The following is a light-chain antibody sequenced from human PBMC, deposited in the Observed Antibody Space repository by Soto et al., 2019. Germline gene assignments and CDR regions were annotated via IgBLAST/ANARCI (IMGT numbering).Light chain of an antibody. V-gene: IGKV3-15*01. Sequence: DIVMTQSPATLSVAPGERVTFSCRASQGVSSSYLAWYQQKPGQAPRLLIYGASTRATGIPARFSGSGSGTEFTLTISSLQSEDFAVYYCQQYNNRPPITFGQGTRLEIK. CDR3: QQYNNRPPIT. J-gene: IGKJ5*01. CDR2: GAS. CDR1: QGVSSSY.